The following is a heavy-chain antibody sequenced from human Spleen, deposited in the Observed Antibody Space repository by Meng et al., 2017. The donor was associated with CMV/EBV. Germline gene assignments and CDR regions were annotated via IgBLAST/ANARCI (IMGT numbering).Heavy chain of an antibody. V-gene: IGHV3-74*01. J-gene: IGHJ5*02. CDR2: INSDGSST. CDR3: ARLDGDGYNLNWFDP. CDR1: GFTFSSYW. Sequence: GESLKISCAASGFTFSSYWMHWVRQAPGKGLVWVSRINSDGSSTSYADSVKGRFTISRDNAKNTLYLQMNSLRAEDTAVYYCARLDGDGYNLNWFDPWGQGTLVTVSS. D-gene: IGHD5-24*01.